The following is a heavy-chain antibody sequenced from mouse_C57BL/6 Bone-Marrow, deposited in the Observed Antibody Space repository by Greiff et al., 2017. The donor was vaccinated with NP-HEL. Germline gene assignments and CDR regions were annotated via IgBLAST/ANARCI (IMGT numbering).Heavy chain of an antibody. CDR2: IHPNSGST. Sequence: QVQLQQPGAELVKPGASVKLSCKASGYTFTSYWMHWVKQRPGQGLEWIGMIHPNSGSTNYNEKFKSKATLTVDKSSSTAYMQLSSLTSEDSAVYSCARDYYGSSYVRKYCFDYWGQGTTLTVSS. J-gene: IGHJ2*01. CDR3: ARDYYGSSYVRKYCFDY. CDR1: GYTFTSYW. D-gene: IGHD1-1*01. V-gene: IGHV1-64*01.